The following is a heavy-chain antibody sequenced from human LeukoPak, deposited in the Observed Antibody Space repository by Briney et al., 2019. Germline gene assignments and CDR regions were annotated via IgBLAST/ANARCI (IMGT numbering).Heavy chain of an antibody. Sequence: PSETLSLTCAVSGYSISSGYYWGWIRQPPGKGLEWIGSIYHSGSTYYNPSLKSRVTISVDTSKNQFSLKLSSVTAADTAVSYRARQGSDCYSDYWGQGTLVTVSS. CDR3: ARQGSDCYSDY. CDR2: IYHSGST. CDR1: GYSISSGYY. J-gene: IGHJ4*02. D-gene: IGHD2-21*01. V-gene: IGHV4-38-2*01.